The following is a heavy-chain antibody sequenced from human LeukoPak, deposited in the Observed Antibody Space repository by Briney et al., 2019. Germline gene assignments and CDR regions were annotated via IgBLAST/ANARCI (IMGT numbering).Heavy chain of an antibody. CDR2: IHYDGTNE. CDR3: VNSGFDP. Sequence: GGSLRLSCAASGFTFSSYGMHWVRQAPGKGLEWVAFIHYDGTNEYYADSVKGRFTISRDNFKNTLSLQMNGLRVEDTALYYCVNSGFDPWGQGTLVTGSS. CDR1: GFTFSSYG. J-gene: IGHJ5*02. D-gene: IGHD3-10*01. V-gene: IGHV3-30*02.